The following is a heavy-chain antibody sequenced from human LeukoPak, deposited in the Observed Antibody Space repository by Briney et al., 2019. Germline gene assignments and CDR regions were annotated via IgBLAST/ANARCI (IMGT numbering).Heavy chain of an antibody. CDR1: GFTFSDYY. J-gene: IGHJ4*02. CDR3: VRDFLTVTTNNY. V-gene: IGHV3-11*04. Sequence: GGSLRLSCAASGFTFSDYYMSWIRQAPGKGLEWVSYISSRGSTIYYADSVKGRFTISRDNAKNTLYLQMNSLRAEDTAVYYCVRDFLTVTTNNYWGQGTLVTVSS. CDR2: ISSRGSTI. D-gene: IGHD4-17*01.